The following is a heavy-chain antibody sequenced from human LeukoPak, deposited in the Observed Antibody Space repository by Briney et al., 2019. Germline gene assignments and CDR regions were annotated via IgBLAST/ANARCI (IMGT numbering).Heavy chain of an antibody. CDR3: ARDRRGAILYFDS. CDR2: ISGSGGST. CDR1: GFTFSSYG. J-gene: IGHJ4*02. Sequence: GGTLRLSCAASGFTFSSYGMSWVRQAPGKGLEWVSAISGSGGSTYYADSVKGRFTISRDNSKNTLYLQMNSLRAEDTAVYYCARDRRGAILYFDSWGQGTLVTVSS. D-gene: IGHD3-10*01. V-gene: IGHV3-23*01.